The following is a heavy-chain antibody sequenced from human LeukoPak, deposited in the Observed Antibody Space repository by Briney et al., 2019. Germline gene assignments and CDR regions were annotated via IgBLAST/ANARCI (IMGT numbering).Heavy chain of an antibody. CDR2: IFHNGNT. CDR1: GYSISSDYY. D-gene: IGHD5-18*01. J-gene: IGHJ4*02. CDR3: ARIEDVTRGYNHAYYFDY. V-gene: IGHV4-38-2*02. Sequence: SETLSLTCTVSGYSISSDYYWGWIRQPPGKGLEWIGNIFHNGNTYCNPPLKSRVTMSIDTSKKQFSLKLRTATAADTAVYYCARIEDVTRGYNHAYYFDYWGQGTLVTVSS.